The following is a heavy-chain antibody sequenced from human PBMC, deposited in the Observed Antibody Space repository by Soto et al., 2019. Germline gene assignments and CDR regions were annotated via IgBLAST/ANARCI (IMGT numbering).Heavy chain of an antibody. J-gene: IGHJ4*02. CDR3: ARGLPYSSSPHTVDY. D-gene: IGHD6-6*01. CDR2: IWYDGSNK. Sequence: GGSLRLSCAASGFTFSSYGMHWVRQAPGKGLEWVAVIWYDGSNKYYADSVKGRFTISRDNSKNTLYLQMNSLRAEDMAVYYCARGLPYSSSPHTVDYWGQGTLVTVSS. CDR1: GFTFSSYG. V-gene: IGHV3-33*01.